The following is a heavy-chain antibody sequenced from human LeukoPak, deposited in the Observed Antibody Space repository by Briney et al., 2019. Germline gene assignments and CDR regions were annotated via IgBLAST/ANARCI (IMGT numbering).Heavy chain of an antibody. V-gene: IGHV3-21*01. Sequence: GGSLRLSCAASGFTFSTYTMSWVRQAPGNGLEWVSSISSSSSYMYYVDSVKGRFTISRDNAKNSLSLQMNSLRAEDTAVYYCARGADYHILTGPYDYWGQGTLVTVSS. D-gene: IGHD3-9*01. CDR3: ARGADYHILTGPYDY. CDR1: GFTFSTYT. J-gene: IGHJ4*02. CDR2: ISSSSSYM.